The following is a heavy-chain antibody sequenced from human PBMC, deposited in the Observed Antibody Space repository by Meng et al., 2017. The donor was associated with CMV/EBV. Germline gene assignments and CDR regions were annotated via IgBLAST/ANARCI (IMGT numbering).Heavy chain of an antibody. D-gene: IGHD4-17*01. V-gene: IGHV4-34*13. Sequence: SFSCYYWSWIRRPPGKGREWIGEINHSGSTNYNPYLPTRVTISVNTSKNQFSLKLSSVTAADTAVYYCARKRQGFRGDYVWNWFDPWGQGTLVTVSS. J-gene: IGHJ5*02. CDR3: ARKRQGFRGDYVWNWFDP. CDR1: SFSCYY. CDR2: INHSGST.